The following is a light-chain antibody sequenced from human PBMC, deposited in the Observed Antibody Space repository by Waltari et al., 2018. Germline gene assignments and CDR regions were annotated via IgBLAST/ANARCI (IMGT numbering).Light chain of an antibody. Sequence: QSALTQPPSVSGSPGQSVTISSTGTSRHVGSYNRVSWDQQPPGTAPKLMIYEVNNRPSRVPDRFSGSRSGNTASLSISGLQAEDEGDYYCASYTGGTTILFGGGTRLTVL. CDR3: ASYTGGTTIL. CDR2: EVN. CDR1: SRHVGSYNR. V-gene: IGLV2-18*02. J-gene: IGLJ2*01.